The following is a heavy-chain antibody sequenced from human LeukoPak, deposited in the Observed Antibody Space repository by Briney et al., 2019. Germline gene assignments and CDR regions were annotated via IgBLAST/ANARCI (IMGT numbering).Heavy chain of an antibody. D-gene: IGHD3-3*01. V-gene: IGHV3-7*01. CDR3: ARDTTIFGVVTTSFDY. Sequence: GGSLRLSCAASGFTFSSYWTSWVRQAPGKGLEWVANIKQDGSEKYYVDSVKGRFTISRDNAKNSLYLQMNSLRAEDTAVYYCARDTTIFGVVTTSFDYWGQGTLVTVSS. CDR2: IKQDGSEK. J-gene: IGHJ4*02. CDR1: GFTFSSYW.